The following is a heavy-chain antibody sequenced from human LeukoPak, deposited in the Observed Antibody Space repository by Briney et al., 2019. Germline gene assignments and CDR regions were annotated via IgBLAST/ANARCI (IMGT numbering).Heavy chain of an antibody. V-gene: IGHV4-39*01. D-gene: IGHD6-19*01. Sequence: PSETLSLTCTVPGGSISSGSYYWGWIRQPPGKGLEWIGSIYYSGTTYYSPSLKSRVTISLDTSKNQFSLKLNSVTAADTAVYYCARQDLAVSGVDYWGQGTLVTVSS. CDR2: IYYSGTT. CDR3: ARQDLAVSGVDY. J-gene: IGHJ4*02. CDR1: GGSISSGSYY.